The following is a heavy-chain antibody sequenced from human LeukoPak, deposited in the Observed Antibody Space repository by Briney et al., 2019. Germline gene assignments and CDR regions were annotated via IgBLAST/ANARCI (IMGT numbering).Heavy chain of an antibody. J-gene: IGHJ4*02. Sequence: GGSLTLSCAASGFTFSDYYMSWIRQAPGKGLEGVSYISSSGSTIYYADSVKGRFTISRDNSKHTLYLQMNSLTAEDTAVYYCAKGPSTYYYGSGYPAYFAYWGQGTLVTVSS. CDR3: AKGPSTYYYGSGYPAYFAY. CDR2: ISSSGSTI. V-gene: IGHV3-11*04. CDR1: GFTFSDYY. D-gene: IGHD3-10*01.